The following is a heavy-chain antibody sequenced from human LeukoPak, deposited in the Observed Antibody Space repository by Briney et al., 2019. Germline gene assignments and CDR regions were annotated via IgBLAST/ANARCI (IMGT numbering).Heavy chain of an antibody. D-gene: IGHD1-26*01. CDR3: ARGGGSGSYYRWFDP. V-gene: IGHV3-13*01. CDR1: GFTFSSYD. J-gene: IGHJ5*02. CDR2: IGTAGDT. Sequence: GGSLRLSCAASGFTFSSYDMHWVRQATGKGLEWVSAIGTAGDTYYPGSVKGRFTISRENAKNSLYLQMNSLRAGDTAVYYCARGGGSGSYYRWFDPWGQGTLVTVSS.